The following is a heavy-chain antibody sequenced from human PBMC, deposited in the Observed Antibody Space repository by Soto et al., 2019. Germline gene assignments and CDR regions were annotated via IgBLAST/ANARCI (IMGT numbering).Heavy chain of an antibody. J-gene: IGHJ4*02. CDR3: TTDVVVTAIGGWPLVSGY. CDR1: GFTFSNAW. CDR2: IKSKTDGGTT. Sequence: GGSLRLSCAASGFTFSNAWMNWVRQAPGKGLEWVGRIKSKTDGGTTDYAAPVKGRFTISRDDSKNTLYLQMNSLKTEDTAVYYCTTDVVVTAIGGWPLVSGYWGQGTLVTVSS. D-gene: IGHD2-21*02. V-gene: IGHV3-15*07.